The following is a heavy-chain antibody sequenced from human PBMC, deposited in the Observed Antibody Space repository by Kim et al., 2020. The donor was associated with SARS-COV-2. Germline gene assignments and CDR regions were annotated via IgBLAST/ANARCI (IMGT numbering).Heavy chain of an antibody. CDR3: ARDPVGRTDFDF. J-gene: IGHJ4*02. D-gene: IGHD1-26*01. CDR1: AFTFSGYS. Sequence: GGSLRLSCAASAFTFSGYSMNWVRQAPGKGLEWVSYIGGDGSAIYYADSVKGRFTISRDNAKNSLYLQMNSLRAEDTAVYYCARDPVGRTDFDFLVQGTL. CDR2: IGGDGSAI. V-gene: IGHV3-48*01.